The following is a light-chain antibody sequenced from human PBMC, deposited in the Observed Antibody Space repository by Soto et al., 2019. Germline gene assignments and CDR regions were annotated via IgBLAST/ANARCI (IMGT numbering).Light chain of an antibody. V-gene: IGKV3-15*01. CDR3: QHYSDWLT. Sequence: EIVMTQSPATLSVSPGERATLSCRASQSVSSNLAWYQQKPGQAPRLLIYGASTRATGIPARFSGSGSGTEFTLTISSLQSDGFAFYYCQHYSDWLTFGGGTKVEIK. CDR1: QSVSSN. CDR2: GAS. J-gene: IGKJ4*01.